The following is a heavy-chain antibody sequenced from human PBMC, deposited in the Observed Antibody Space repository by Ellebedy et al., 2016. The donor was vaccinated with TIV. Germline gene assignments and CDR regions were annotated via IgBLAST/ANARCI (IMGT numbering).Heavy chain of an antibody. CDR1: AGSVGSGDYY. Sequence: MPSETLSLTCTVSAGSVGSGDYYWSCVRQPPGKGLEWIGYIYYTGSTYYNPSLKSRLIISIDTSKNQFSLKLNSVTAADTALYYCAKATRNDYDILTAYRSWCDPWGQGTLVTVSS. V-gene: IGHV4-30-4*01. D-gene: IGHD3-9*01. J-gene: IGHJ5*02. CDR2: IYYTGST. CDR3: AKATRNDYDILTAYRSWCDP.